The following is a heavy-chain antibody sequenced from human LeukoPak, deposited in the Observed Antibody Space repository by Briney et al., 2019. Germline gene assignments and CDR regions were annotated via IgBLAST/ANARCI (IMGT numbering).Heavy chain of an antibody. D-gene: IGHD5-18*01. J-gene: IGHJ4*02. Sequence: GGSLRLSCAASGFTFSSYGMHWVRQAPGKGLEWVAFIRYDGSNKYYADSVKGRFTISRDNAKSTLYLQMNSLRADDMALYYCTKASGYSSGAVDYWGQGTLVTVSS. CDR3: TKASGYSSGAVDY. CDR1: GFTFSSYG. V-gene: IGHV3-30*02. CDR2: IRYDGSNK.